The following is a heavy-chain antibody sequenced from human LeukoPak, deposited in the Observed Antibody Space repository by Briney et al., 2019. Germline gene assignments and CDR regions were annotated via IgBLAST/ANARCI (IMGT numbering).Heavy chain of an antibody. CDR1: GGSISSYY. J-gene: IGHJ4*02. V-gene: IGHV4-4*07. Sequence: PSETLSLTCTVSGGSISSYYWSWIQQPAGKGLEWIGRIYTSGSTNYNPSLKSRVAMSVDTSKNQFSLKLTSVTAADTAVYYCASNTGTVFDYWGQGALVTVSS. CDR2: IYTSGST. CDR3: ASNTGTVFDY. D-gene: IGHD7-27*01.